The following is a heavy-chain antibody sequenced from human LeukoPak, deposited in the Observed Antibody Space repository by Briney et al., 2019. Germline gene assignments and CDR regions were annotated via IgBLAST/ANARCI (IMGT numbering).Heavy chain of an antibody. V-gene: IGHV1-46*01. D-gene: IGHD1-26*01. CDR3: ARDPGIVVATRYYYYGMDV. CDR2: INPSGGST. Sequence: ASVKVSCKASGYTFTSYYMHWVRQAPGQGLEWMGIINPSGGSTSYAQKFQGRVTMTRDTSTSTVYMELSSLRSDDTAVFYCARDPGIVVATRYYYYGMDVWGLGTTVIVSS. J-gene: IGHJ6*02. CDR1: GYTFTSYY.